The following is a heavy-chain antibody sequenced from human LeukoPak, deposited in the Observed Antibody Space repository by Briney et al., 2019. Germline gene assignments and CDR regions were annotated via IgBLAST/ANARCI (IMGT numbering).Heavy chain of an antibody. Sequence: SVKVSCKASGGTFSSYAISWVRQAPGQGLELMGGIIPIFGTSNYAQKFQGRVTITTDESTSTAYMELSSLRSEDTAVYYCAREAVEMATGPLDYWGQGTLVTVPS. CDR3: AREAVEMATGPLDY. CDR1: GGTFSSYA. CDR2: IIPIFGTS. V-gene: IGHV1-69*05. J-gene: IGHJ4*02. D-gene: IGHD5-24*01.